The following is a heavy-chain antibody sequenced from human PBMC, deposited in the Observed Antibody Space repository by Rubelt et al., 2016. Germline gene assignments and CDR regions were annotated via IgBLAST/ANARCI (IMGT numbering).Heavy chain of an antibody. D-gene: IGHD6-13*01. CDR3: ASSSYSSSWGYFDS. J-gene: IGHJ4*02. V-gene: IGHV4-59*01. CDR2: ISYSGST. Sequence: QVQLQESGPGLVKPSETLSLTCTVSGGSINNYYWRWIRQPPGKGLEWIGYISYSGSTNYNLSLKSRITMSVDTSRNQFSRKLSSVTATDTAIYYCASSSYSSSWGYFDSWGQGSLVTVSS. CDR1: GGSINNYY.